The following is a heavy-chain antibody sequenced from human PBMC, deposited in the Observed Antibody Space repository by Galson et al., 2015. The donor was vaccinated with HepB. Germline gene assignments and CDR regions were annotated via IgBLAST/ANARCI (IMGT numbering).Heavy chain of an antibody. CDR2: ISSSNTYT. D-gene: IGHD6-13*01. CDR3: ARDSGHWGAAGIDY. Sequence: LRLSCAASGFTFSDYYMNWIRQAPGEGLEWVSYISSSNTYTKYADSVKGRFTISRDNAKNSLYLQMNSLRVEDTAVYYCARDSGHWGAAGIDYWGQGTLVTVSS. J-gene: IGHJ4*02. CDR1: GFTFSDYY. V-gene: IGHV3-11*06.